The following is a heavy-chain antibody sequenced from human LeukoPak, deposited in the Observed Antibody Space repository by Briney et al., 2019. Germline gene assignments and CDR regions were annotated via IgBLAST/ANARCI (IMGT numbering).Heavy chain of an antibody. J-gene: IGHJ4*02. CDR2: IHTSGTM. CDR1: GGSISNYY. V-gene: IGHV4-4*07. Sequence: KTSETLSLTCTVSGGSISNYYWSWIRQPAGRGLEWIGHIHTSGTMNYNASLKSRVRISVETSKNQFSLRLSSVTAADTAVYFCARGILRDYYDSSGFYHRGGVGYWGQGTLVTVSS. D-gene: IGHD3-22*01. CDR3: ARGILRDYYDSSGFYHRGGVGY.